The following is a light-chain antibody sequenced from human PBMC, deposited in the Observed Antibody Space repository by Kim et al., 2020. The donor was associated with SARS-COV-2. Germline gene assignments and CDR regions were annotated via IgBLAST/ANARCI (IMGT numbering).Light chain of an antibody. Sequence: DVVMTQSPLSLPVTLGQPASISCRSSQSLVYSDGNTYLNWFQQRPGQSPRRLIYKVSNRDSGVPDRFSGSGSGTDFTLKISRVEAEDVGVYYCMQGTQPFGGGTKVDIK. V-gene: IGKV2-30*01. CDR3: MQGTQP. J-gene: IGKJ4*01. CDR2: KVS. CDR1: QSLVYSDGNTY.